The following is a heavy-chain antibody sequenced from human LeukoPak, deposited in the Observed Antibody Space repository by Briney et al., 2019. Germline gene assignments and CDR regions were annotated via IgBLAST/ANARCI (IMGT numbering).Heavy chain of an antibody. CDR2: MNPNSGNT. CDR3: AREAYGSGNYPFDF. D-gene: IGHD3-10*01. Sequence: GASVKVSCKASGYTFTSYDINWVRQATGQGLEWMGWMNPNSGNTGYAQKFQGRVTITRNTSITTAYMELSSLRAEDTAVYYCAREAYGSGNYPFDFWGQGTLVTVSS. J-gene: IGHJ4*02. V-gene: IGHV1-8*03. CDR1: GYTFTSYD.